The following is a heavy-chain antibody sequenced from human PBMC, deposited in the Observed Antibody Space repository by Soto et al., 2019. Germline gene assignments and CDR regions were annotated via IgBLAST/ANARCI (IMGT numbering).Heavy chain of an antibody. V-gene: IGHV3-23*01. Sequence: GGSLRLSCAASGFCFGSYALSWVRQAPGKGLEWVSTISGSDGKTFYADFVKGRFSISRDTSKNTLYLQMNSLRADDTAIYYCARWSYLDYWGQGTRVTVSS. J-gene: IGHJ4*02. CDR2: ISGSDGKT. D-gene: IGHD3-3*01. CDR1: GFCFGSYA. CDR3: ARWSYLDY.